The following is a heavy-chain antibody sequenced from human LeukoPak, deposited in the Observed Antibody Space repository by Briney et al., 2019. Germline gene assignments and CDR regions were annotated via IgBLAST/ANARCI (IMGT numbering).Heavy chain of an antibody. CDR2: VSASGRT. D-gene: IGHD3-22*01. Sequence: SETLSVTCTVSGGSITGDPHYWTWIRQSAGEGLEWLGHVSASGRTTYNPSLKSRVAISVDTSKKNFFLRLDSVTAADTAVYYCARANYYDSTGCYHDYWGQGTLVTVSS. J-gene: IGHJ4*02. CDR1: GGSITGDPHY. V-gene: IGHV4-61*09. CDR3: ARANYYDSTGCYHDY.